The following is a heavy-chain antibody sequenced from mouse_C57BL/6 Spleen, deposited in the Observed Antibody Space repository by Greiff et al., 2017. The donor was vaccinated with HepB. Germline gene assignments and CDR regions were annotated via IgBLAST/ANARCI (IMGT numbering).Heavy chain of an antibody. V-gene: IGHV5-4*01. CDR1: GFTFSSYA. Sequence: EVQRVESGGGLVKPGGSLKLSCAASGFTFSSYAMSWVRQTPEKRLEWVATISDGGSYTYYPDNVKGRFTISRDNAKNNLYLQMSHLKSEDTAMYYCARVIYYGNYEGFAYWGQGTLVTVSA. CDR2: ISDGGSYT. CDR3: ARVIYYGNYEGFAY. J-gene: IGHJ3*01. D-gene: IGHD2-1*01.